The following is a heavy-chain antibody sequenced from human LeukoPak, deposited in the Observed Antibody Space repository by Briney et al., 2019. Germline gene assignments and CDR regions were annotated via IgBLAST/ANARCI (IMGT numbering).Heavy chain of an antibody. D-gene: IGHD6-19*01. CDR1: GYTFTTYW. J-gene: IGHJ4*02. CDR3: ARHPRGYSSGWYLGVFDY. V-gene: IGHV5-51*01. CDR2: IYPDDSDT. Sequence: GESLKISCKGSGYTFTTYWIGWVRQMPGKGLEGMGIIYPDDSDTRYSPSFQGQVTISADKSISTAYLQWSSLKASDTAMYYCARHPRGYSSGWYLGVFDYWGQGTLVTVSS.